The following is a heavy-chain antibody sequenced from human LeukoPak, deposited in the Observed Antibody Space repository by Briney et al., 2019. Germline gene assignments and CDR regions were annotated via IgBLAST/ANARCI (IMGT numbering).Heavy chain of an antibody. CDR2: FSGDGGST. CDR3: ARESEKSGWYDY. CDR1: GLITDDYA. D-gene: IGHD6-13*01. V-gene: IGHV3-43*02. Sequence: GGSLRLSCAAPGLITDDYAIHWVRQAPGKGLEWVSLFSGDGGSTFYADSVRGRFTISRDNSKNSLSLQMSSLRSEDTALYFCARESEKSGWYDYWGQGTLVTVSS. J-gene: IGHJ4*02.